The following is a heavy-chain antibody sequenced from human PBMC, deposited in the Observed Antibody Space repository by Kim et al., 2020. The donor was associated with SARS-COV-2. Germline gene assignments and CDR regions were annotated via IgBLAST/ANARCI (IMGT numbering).Heavy chain of an antibody. CDR2: IWYDGSNK. CDR1: GFTFSSYG. J-gene: IGHJ3*02. V-gene: IGHV3-33*06. Sequence: GGSLRLSCAASGFTFSSYGMHWVRQAPGKGLEWVAVIWYDGSNKYYADSVKGRFTISRDNSKNTLYLQMNSLRAEDTAVYYCAKDSPNLWFGEPYAFDIWGQGTMVTVSS. D-gene: IGHD3-10*01. CDR3: AKDSPNLWFGEPYAFDI.